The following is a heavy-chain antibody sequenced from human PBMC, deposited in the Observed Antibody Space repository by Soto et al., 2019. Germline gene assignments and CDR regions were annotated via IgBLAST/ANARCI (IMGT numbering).Heavy chain of an antibody. CDR1: GGSISSYY. V-gene: IGHV4-59*08. CDR2: IYYSGST. Sequence: SETLSLTCTVSGGSISSYYWSWIRQPTGKGLEWIGYIYYSGSTNYNPSLKSRVTISVDTSKNQFSLKLSSVTAADTAVYYCARMDYDFWSGPTYYYYYMDVWGKGTTVTV. D-gene: IGHD3-3*01. CDR3: ARMDYDFWSGPTYYYYYMDV. J-gene: IGHJ6*03.